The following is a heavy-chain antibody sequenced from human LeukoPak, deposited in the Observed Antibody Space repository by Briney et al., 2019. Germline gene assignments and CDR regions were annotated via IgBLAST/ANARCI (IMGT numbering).Heavy chain of an antibody. CDR2: ISYDGSNK. D-gene: IGHD3-10*01. V-gene: IGHV3-33*05. Sequence: PGGSLRLSCAASRFTFSSYGMHWVRQAPGKGLEWVAVISYDGSNKYYADSVKGRFTISRDNSKNTLYLQMNSLRAEDTAVYYCAKSPVLLWFGEPKVFFDYWGQGTLVTVSS. CDR3: AKSPVLLWFGEPKVFFDY. J-gene: IGHJ4*02. CDR1: RFTFSSYG.